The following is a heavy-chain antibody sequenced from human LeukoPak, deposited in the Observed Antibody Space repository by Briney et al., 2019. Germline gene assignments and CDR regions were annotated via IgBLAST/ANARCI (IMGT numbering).Heavy chain of an antibody. CDR1: GGSISSGSYY. J-gene: IGHJ4*02. V-gene: IGHV4-61*02. CDR3: ARSGKGGGSRLDY. CDR2: IYTSGST. D-gene: IGHD2-15*01. Sequence: SETLSLTCTVSGGSISSGSYYWSWIRQPAGKGLEWIGRIYTSGSTNYNPSLKSRVTISVDTSKNQFSLKLSSVTAADTAVYYCARSGKGGGSRLDYWGQGTLVTVSS.